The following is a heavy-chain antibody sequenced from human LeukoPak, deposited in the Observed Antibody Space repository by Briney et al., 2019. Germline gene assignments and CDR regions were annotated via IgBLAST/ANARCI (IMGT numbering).Heavy chain of an antibody. CDR2: ISSNGGST. V-gene: IGHV3-64*01. D-gene: IGHD6-13*01. J-gene: IGHJ3*02. Sequence: GGSLRLSCAASGFTFSSYTMHWVRQAPGQGLEYVSAISSNGGSTFYANSVRGRFTISRDNSKNTVYLQMGSLRAEDMAVYYCASLGIAEAGGIWGQGTMVTVSS. CDR1: GFTFSSYT. CDR3: ASLGIAEAGGI.